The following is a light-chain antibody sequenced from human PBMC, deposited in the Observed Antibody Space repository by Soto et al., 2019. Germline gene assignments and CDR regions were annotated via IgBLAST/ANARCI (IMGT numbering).Light chain of an antibody. CDR3: QQYNNWPRT. J-gene: IGKJ1*01. Sequence: EIVMTQSPATLSVSPGERATLSCRASQSVSSNLAWYQQKPGQAPRLLIYDASTRATGIPARFSGSGSGTEFTLTISSLQPADFAVYYCQQYNNWPRTFGQGTKVDI. CDR2: DAS. CDR1: QSVSSN. V-gene: IGKV3-15*01.